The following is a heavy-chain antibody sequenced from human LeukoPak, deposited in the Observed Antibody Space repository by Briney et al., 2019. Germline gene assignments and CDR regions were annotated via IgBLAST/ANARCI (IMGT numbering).Heavy chain of an antibody. Sequence: ASVKVSCKASGYTFTSYGISWVRQAPGQGLERMGWISAYNGNTNYAQKLQGRVTMTTDTSTSTAYMELRSLRSDDTAVYYCARDPPSMDTAMPDFDYWGQGTLVTVSS. D-gene: IGHD5-18*01. CDR2: ISAYNGNT. CDR1: GYTFTSYG. CDR3: ARDPPSMDTAMPDFDY. V-gene: IGHV1-18*01. J-gene: IGHJ4*02.